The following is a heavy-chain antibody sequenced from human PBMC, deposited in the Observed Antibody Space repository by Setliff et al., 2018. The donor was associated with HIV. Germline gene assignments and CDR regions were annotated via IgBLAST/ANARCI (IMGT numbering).Heavy chain of an antibody. CDR3: ARGRKRDGYNFYYYYMDV. CDR1: GGSISSYY. V-gene: IGHV4-59*12. J-gene: IGHJ6*03. D-gene: IGHD5-12*01. CDR2: IYYSGST. Sequence: LSLTCTVSGGSISSYYWSWIRQPPGKGLEWIGYIYYSGSTNYNPSLKSRVTISVDTSKNQFSLKLSSVTAADTAVYYCARGRKRDGYNFYYYYMDVWDKGTKVTVS.